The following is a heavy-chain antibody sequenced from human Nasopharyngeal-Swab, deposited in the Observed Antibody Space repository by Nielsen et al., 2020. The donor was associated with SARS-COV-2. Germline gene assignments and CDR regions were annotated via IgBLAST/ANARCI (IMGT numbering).Heavy chain of an antibody. CDR1: GYSFSSYW. CDR2: IDPSDSYS. J-gene: IGHJ6*02. Sequence: GESLKISCKGSGYSFSSYWISWVRQMPGKGLEWMGIIDPSDSYSNYSPSFQGHVTISVDKSLRTAFLQWSSLKASDTAVYYCARRSFYYGSGTVRGMDVWGQGTTVTVSS. CDR3: ARRSFYYGSGTVRGMDV. V-gene: IGHV5-10-1*01. D-gene: IGHD3-10*01.